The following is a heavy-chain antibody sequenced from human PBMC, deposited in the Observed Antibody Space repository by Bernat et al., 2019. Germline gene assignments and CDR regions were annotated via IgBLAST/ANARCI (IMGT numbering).Heavy chain of an antibody. D-gene: IGHD2-15*01. Sequence: EVQLVESGGGSVQSGKSLTLSCAASGFTFSTYDMNWLRQAPGKGPEWVSFITNAGDSADYADSVKGRFIISGDNAENSLYLQMNNLGAEDEGLYYCAGDRGGCLDFDYWGRGVLVTVSS. CDR2: ITNAGDSA. CDR3: AGDRGGCLDFDY. CDR1: GFTFSTYD. J-gene: IGHJ4*02. V-gene: IGHV3-48*01.